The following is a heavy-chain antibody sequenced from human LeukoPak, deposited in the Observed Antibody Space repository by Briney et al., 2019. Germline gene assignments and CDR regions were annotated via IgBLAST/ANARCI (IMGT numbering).Heavy chain of an antibody. CDR3: ACLEPIAVAGMANAFDI. J-gene: IGHJ3*02. D-gene: IGHD6-19*01. Sequence: ASVKVSCKASGYTFTSYAMNWVRQAPGQGLEWMGWINTNTGNPTYAQGFTGRFVFSLDTSVSTAYLQISSLKAEDTAVYYCACLEPIAVAGMANAFDIWGQGTMVTVSS. CDR2: INTNTGNP. CDR1: GYTFTSYA. V-gene: IGHV7-4-1*02.